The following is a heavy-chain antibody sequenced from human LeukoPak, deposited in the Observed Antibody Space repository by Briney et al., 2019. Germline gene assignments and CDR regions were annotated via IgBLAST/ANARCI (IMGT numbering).Heavy chain of an antibody. V-gene: IGHV3-64*01. D-gene: IGHD3-10*01. J-gene: IGHJ4*02. CDR2: ISSNGGST. CDR1: GFTFSSYA. CDR3: ARAEVGYYGSGGGDY. Sequence: PGGSLRLSCAASGFTFSSYAMHWVRQAPGKGLEYVSAISSNGGSTYYANSVKGRFTISRDNSKNTLYLQMGSLRAEDMAVYYCARAEVGYYGSGGGDYWGQGTLVTVSS.